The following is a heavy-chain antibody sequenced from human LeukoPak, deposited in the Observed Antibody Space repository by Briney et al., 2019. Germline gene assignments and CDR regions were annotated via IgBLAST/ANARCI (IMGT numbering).Heavy chain of an antibody. J-gene: IGHJ1*01. CDR2: IYYNGNT. CDR1: GASISTHTYY. CDR3: ARSYCAGDCYTEYFQH. Sequence: PSETLSLTCTVSGASISTHTYYWGWIRQPPGKGLEWVGSIYYNGNTYYNPSLKSRVTISGDTSNNQFSLKLRSVTAADTAVYYCARSYCAGDCYTEYFQHWGQGTLVTVSS. D-gene: IGHD2-21*02. V-gene: IGHV4-39*01.